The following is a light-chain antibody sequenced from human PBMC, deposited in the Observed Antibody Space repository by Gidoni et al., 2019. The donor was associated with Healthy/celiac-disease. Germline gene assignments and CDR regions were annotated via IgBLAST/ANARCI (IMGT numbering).Light chain of an antibody. J-gene: IGKJ1*01. CDR1: QGIRND. V-gene: IGKV1-6*01. CDR2: AAS. CDR3: LQDYNYPWK. Sequence: AIPMTQSPSSLSASVRYRVTITCRASQGIRNDLGWYQQKPGKAPKLLIYAASSLQSGVQSRFSGSGSGTDFTLTISSLQPEDFATYYCLQDYNYPWKFGQGTKVEIK.